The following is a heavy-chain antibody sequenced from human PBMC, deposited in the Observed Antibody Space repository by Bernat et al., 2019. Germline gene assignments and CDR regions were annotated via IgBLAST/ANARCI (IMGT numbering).Heavy chain of an antibody. CDR2: IWWDASNT. CDR1: GFTFSSYG. D-gene: IGHD6-13*01. CDR3: AREGWSTLAAAGTGADY. J-gene: IGHJ4*02. Sequence: QVQLVESGGGVVQPGRSLRLSCAASGFTFSSYGMHWVRQAPGKGLEWVGVIWWDASNTHYSDAVRGRFIISRDDSKNTLFLQMNSLRGDETAIYYCAREGWSTLAAAGTGADYWGQGTLVSVSS. V-gene: IGHV3-33*01.